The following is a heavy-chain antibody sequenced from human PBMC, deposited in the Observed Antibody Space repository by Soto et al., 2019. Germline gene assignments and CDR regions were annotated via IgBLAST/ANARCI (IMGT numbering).Heavy chain of an antibody. J-gene: IGHJ3*02. CDR1: GGSISSGEYY. Sequence: QEQLQQSGPAMVKPSQTLSITCTVSGGSISSGEYYWSWIRQPPGKGLEWIGYIYNNGGTSYNPSPRIGVTISVDTSKNQFSLKPSSVTAADTAVYYWARDAGIYQNYYFCSGYFDIWGQVTMVTVSS. CDR3: ARDAGIYQNYYFCSGYFDI. V-gene: IGHV4-30-4*01. CDR2: IYNNGGT. D-gene: IGHD3-3*01.